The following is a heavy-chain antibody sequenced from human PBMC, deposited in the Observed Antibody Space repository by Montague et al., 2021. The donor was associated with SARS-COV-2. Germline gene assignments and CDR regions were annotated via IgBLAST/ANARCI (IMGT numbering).Heavy chain of an antibody. D-gene: IGHD3-16*01. CDR2: ISESGSP. CDR3: ARHRIYLGESW. Sequence: SETLSLTCTVSGGSISRYYWSWIRQSPGQGLEWIADISESGSPNXXPSLSGRVTVSVDTSKSQFSLKLTSVTAADTAIYYCARHRIYLGESWWGEGTLVTVSS. V-gene: IGHV4-59*08. CDR1: GGSISRYY. J-gene: IGHJ4*02.